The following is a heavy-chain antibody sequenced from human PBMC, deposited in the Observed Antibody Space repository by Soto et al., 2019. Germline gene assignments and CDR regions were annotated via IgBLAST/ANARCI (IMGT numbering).Heavy chain of an antibody. V-gene: IGHV3-23*01. Sequence: GSLRLSCAASGFTFNSYAMSWVRQAPGKGLEWVSDVSGSGGSTSYADSVKGRFTISRDNSKNTLYLQMNSLRAEDTALYYCAKGNGYTVTTNFDYWGQXTLVTVSS. CDR2: VSGSGGST. J-gene: IGHJ4*02. D-gene: IGHD4-17*01. CDR1: GFTFNSYA. CDR3: AKGNGYTVTTNFDY.